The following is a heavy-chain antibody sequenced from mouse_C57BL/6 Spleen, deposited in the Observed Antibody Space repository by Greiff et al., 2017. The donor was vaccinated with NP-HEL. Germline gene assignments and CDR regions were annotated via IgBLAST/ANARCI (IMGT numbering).Heavy chain of an antibody. V-gene: IGHV1-50*01. CDR3: AIFYYDYEGFAY. J-gene: IGHJ3*01. Sequence: QVQLQQPGAELVKPGASVKLSCKASGYTFTSYWMQWVKQRPGQGLEWIGEIDPSDSYTNYNQKFKGKATLTVDTSSSTAYMQLSSLTSEDSAVYYCAIFYYDYEGFAYWGQGTLVTVSA. D-gene: IGHD2-4*01. CDR1: GYTFTSYW. CDR2: IDPSDSYT.